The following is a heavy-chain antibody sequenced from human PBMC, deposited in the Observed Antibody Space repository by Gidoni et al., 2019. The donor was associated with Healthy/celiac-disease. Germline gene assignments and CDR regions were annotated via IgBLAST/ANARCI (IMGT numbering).Heavy chain of an antibody. Sequence: EVQLVESGGGLVQPGGSLRLSCAASGFTFSSYSMNGVRQAPGKGLEWVSYISSSSSTIYYADSVKGRFTISRDNAKNSLYLQMNSLRAEDTAVYYCARVPKTYYYDSSPADYMDVWGKGTTVTVSS. CDR1: GFTFSSYS. CDR2: ISSSSSTI. CDR3: ARVPKTYYYDSSPADYMDV. V-gene: IGHV3-48*01. D-gene: IGHD3-22*01. J-gene: IGHJ6*03.